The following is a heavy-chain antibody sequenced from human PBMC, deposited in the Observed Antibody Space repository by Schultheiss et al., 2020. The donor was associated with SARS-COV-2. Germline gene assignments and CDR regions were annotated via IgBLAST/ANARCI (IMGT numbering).Heavy chain of an antibody. CDR2: IYPGDSDT. J-gene: IGHJ5*01. D-gene: IGHD2-15*01. Sequence: GESLKISCKGSGYRFNSYWIGWVRQMPGKGLEWMGIIYPGDSDTRYSPSFQGQVTISADKSISTAYLQWSSLKASDTAMYYCARGYCGGGSCYEGEWFDSWGQGTLVTVSS. CDR3: ARGYCGGGSCYEGEWFDS. CDR1: GYRFNSYW. V-gene: IGHV5-51*01.